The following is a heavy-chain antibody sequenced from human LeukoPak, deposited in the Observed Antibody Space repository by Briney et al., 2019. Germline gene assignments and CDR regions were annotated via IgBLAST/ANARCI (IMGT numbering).Heavy chain of an antibody. CDR2: IIPILGIA. J-gene: IGHJ4*02. Sequence: SVKVSCKASGYTFTSYDINWVRQATGQGLEWMGRIIPILGIANYAQKFQGRVTITADKSTSTAYMELSSLRSEDTAVYYCASAPTYYYDSSGYYYFDYWGQGTLVTVSS. CDR3: ASAPTYYYDSSGYYYFDY. V-gene: IGHV1-69*04. D-gene: IGHD3-22*01. CDR1: GYTFTSYD.